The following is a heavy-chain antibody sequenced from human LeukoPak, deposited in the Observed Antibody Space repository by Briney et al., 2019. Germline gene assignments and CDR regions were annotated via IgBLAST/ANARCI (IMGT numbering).Heavy chain of an antibody. CDR2: ISAYNGNT. V-gene: IGHV1-18*01. CDR3: ARVIDPTHSSSSEYYFDY. CDR1: GYTFTSYG. Sequence: ASVKVSCKASGYTFTSYGISWVRQAPGQGLEWMGWISAYNGNTNYAQKLQGRVTMTTDTSTSTAYMELRSLRSEDTAVYYCARVIDPTHSSSSEYYFDYWGQGTLVTVSS. D-gene: IGHD6-6*01. J-gene: IGHJ4*02.